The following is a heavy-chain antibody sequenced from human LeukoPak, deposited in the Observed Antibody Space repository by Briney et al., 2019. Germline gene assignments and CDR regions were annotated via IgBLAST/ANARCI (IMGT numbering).Heavy chain of an antibody. D-gene: IGHD5-24*01. CDR2: IYYSGST. Sequence: SETLSLTCTVSGGSISSYYWSWIRQPPGKGLEWIGYIYYSGSTNYNPSLKSRVTISVDTSKNQFSLKLGSVTAADTAVYYCAAQEMATIRDWYFDLWGRGTLVTVSS. CDR3: AAQEMATIRDWYFDL. J-gene: IGHJ2*01. V-gene: IGHV4-59*01. CDR1: GGSISSYY.